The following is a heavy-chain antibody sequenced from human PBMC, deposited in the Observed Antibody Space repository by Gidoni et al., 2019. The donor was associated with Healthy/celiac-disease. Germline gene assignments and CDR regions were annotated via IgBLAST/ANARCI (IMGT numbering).Heavy chain of an antibody. Sequence: QVQLVQSGAEVKKPGASVKVSCKASGYTFTSYYMHWVRQAPGQGLEWMGIINPSGGSTSYAQKFQGRVTMTRDTSTSTVYMELSSLRSEDTAVYYCARDKIMVRGVRAFDIWGQGTMVTVSS. V-gene: IGHV1-46*01. CDR3: ARDKIMVRGVRAFDI. J-gene: IGHJ3*02. CDR1: GYTFTSYY. CDR2: INPSGGST. D-gene: IGHD3-10*01.